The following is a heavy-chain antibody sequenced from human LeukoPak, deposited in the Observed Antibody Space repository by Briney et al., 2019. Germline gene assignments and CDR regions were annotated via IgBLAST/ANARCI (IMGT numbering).Heavy chain of an antibody. D-gene: IGHD5-12*01. CDR2: TNQEGSEK. CDR3: ARDPKWLDY. J-gene: IGHJ4*02. CDR1: GLTFSTYW. V-gene: IGHV3-7*01. Sequence: QPGGSLRLSCAASGLTFSTYWMSWVRQAPGKGLEWVANTNQEGSEKYYVDSVKGRFTISKDNAKNSLYLQMNSLRAEDMAVYYCARDPKWLDYWGQGTLVTVSS.